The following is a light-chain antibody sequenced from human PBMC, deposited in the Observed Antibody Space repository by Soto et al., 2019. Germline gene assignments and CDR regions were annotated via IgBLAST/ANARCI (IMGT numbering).Light chain of an antibody. V-gene: IGLV1-47*01. Sequence: QSVLTQSPSASGTPGQRVTISCSGSNSNIGPNYVSWYQQVPGTAPKLLIYRNNQRPSGVPDRFSGSKSGTSASLAISGLRSEDEADYYCGAWDDSLSGRVFGGGTKLTVL. CDR1: NSNIGPNY. CDR3: GAWDDSLSGRV. J-gene: IGLJ3*02. CDR2: RNN.